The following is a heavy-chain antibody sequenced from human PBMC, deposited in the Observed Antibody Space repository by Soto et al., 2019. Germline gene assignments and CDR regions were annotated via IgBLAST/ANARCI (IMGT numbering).Heavy chain of an antibody. CDR2: IYNSGST. J-gene: IGHJ2*01. D-gene: IGHD1-26*01. V-gene: IGHV4-59*08. CDR1: GGSISSYY. CDR3: AALVGANRYWYFDL. Sequence: QVQLQESGPGLVKPSETLSLTCTVSGGSISSYYWSWIRQPPGKGLDCIGYIYNSGSTNYNPSLKSRVTISLDTSKNQFSRNLSSVTAADTAVYYCAALVGANRYWYFDLWGRGALVTVSS.